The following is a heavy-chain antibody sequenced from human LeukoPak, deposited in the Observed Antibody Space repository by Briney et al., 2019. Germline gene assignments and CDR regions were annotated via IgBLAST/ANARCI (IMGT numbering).Heavy chain of an antibody. D-gene: IGHD1-26*01. CDR3: ARSLYSGSYYRFGY. J-gene: IGHJ4*02. CDR1: GYTFTGYY. CDR2: INPNSGGT. V-gene: IGHV1-2*02. Sequence: ASVKVSCKASGYTFTGYYMHWVRQAPGQGLEWMGWINPNSGGTNYAQKFQGRVTMTRDTSISTAYMELSRLRSDDTAVYYRARSLYSGSYYRFGYWGQGTLVTVSS.